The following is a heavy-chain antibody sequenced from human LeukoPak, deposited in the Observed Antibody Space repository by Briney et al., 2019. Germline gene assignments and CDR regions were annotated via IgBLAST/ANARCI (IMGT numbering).Heavy chain of an antibody. CDR1: GGTFISYA. CDR2: IIPIFGTA. Sequence: SVKVCCKASGGTFISYAISWVRQAPGQGLEWMGGIIPIFGTANYAQKFQGRVTITADESTSTAYMELSSLISEDTAVYYCARELRGSGSDYWGQGTLVTVSS. CDR3: ARELRGSGSDY. V-gene: IGHV1-69*13. J-gene: IGHJ4*02. D-gene: IGHD6-19*01.